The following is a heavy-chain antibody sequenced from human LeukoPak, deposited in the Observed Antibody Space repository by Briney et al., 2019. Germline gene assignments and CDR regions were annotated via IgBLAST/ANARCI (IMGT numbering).Heavy chain of an antibody. CDR2: IYYSGST. V-gene: IGHV4-31*03. CDR3: ARTRGCSTSCYSPSPYMDV. CDR1: GDSTSSGGYY. J-gene: IGHJ6*03. D-gene: IGHD2-2*01. Sequence: SETLSLTCTVSGDSTSSGGYYWSWIRQHPGKGLEWIAYIYYSGSTYYNPSLKSRVIISVDTSKNQFSLKLSSVTAADTAVYYCARTRGCSTSCYSPSPYMDVWGKGTTVTVSS.